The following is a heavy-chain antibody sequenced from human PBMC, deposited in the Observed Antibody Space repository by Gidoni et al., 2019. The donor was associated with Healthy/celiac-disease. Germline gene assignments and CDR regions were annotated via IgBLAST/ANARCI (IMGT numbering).Heavy chain of an antibody. J-gene: IGHJ5*02. V-gene: IGHV5-10-1*03. CDR1: GYSFTSYW. Sequence: EVQLVQSGAEVKKPGESLRISCKGSGYSFTSYWTSWVRQMPGKGLEWMGRIDPSDSYTNYSPSFQGHVTISADKSISTAYLQWSSLKASDTAMYYCARQRGGYCSSTSCSNWFDPWGQGTLVTVSS. CDR3: ARQRGGYCSSTSCSNWFDP. CDR2: IDPSDSYT. D-gene: IGHD2-2*01.